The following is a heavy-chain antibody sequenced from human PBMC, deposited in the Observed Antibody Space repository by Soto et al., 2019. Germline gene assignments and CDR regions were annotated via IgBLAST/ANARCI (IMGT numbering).Heavy chain of an antibody. Sequence: ASVKVSFKVSGYTLTELSMHWLRQAPGKGLERMGGFDPEDGETIYAQKFQGRVTMTEDASTDTAYMELSSLRSEDTAVYYCASGWQQLVPFDYWGQGTLVTVSS. J-gene: IGHJ4*02. CDR2: FDPEDGET. V-gene: IGHV1-24*01. D-gene: IGHD6-6*01. CDR1: GYTLTELS. CDR3: ASGWQQLVPFDY.